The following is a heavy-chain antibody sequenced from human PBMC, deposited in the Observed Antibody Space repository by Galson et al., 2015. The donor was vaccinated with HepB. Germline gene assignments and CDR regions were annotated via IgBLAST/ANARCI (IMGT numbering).Heavy chain of an antibody. Sequence: SVKVSCKASGYTFTSYYMHWVRQAPGQGLEWMEIINPSGGSTSYAQKFQGRVTMTRDTSTSTVYMELSSLRSEDTAVYYCARAQNHYDFWSGGFDPWGQGTLVTVSS. J-gene: IGHJ5*02. CDR1: GYTFTSYY. CDR2: INPSGGST. D-gene: IGHD3-3*01. CDR3: ARAQNHYDFWSGGFDP. V-gene: IGHV1-46*01.